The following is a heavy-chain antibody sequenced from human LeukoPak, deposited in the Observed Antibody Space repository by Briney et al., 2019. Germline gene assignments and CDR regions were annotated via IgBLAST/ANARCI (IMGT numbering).Heavy chain of an antibody. J-gene: IGHJ3*02. Sequence: PGGSLRLFCAASGFSVGSNYMSWVRLAPGKGLEWVSVIYSGGSTYYADSVKGRFTISRDKSKNTLYLQMNSLRAEDTAVYYCAREHPRPSSGAFDIWGQGTMVTVSS. CDR2: IYSGGST. D-gene: IGHD1-14*01. V-gene: IGHV3-53*01. CDR3: AREHPRPSSGAFDI. CDR1: GFSVGSNY.